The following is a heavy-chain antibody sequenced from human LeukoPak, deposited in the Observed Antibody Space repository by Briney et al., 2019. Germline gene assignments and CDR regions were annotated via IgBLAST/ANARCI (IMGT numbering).Heavy chain of an antibody. CDR1: YA. CDR2: ISGSGGST. CDR3: AKDQGVVPAAFYYFDY. V-gene: IGHV3-23*01. J-gene: IGHJ4*02. D-gene: IGHD2-2*01. Sequence: YAMSWVRQAPGKWLEWVSAISGSGGSTYYADSVKGRFTISRDNSKNTLYLQMNSLRAEDTAVYYCAKDQGVVPAAFYYFDYWGQGTLITVSS.